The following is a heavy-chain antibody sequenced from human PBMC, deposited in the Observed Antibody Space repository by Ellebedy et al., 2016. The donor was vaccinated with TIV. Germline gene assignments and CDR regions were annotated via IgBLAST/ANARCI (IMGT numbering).Heavy chain of an antibody. Sequence: GESLKISCQGSGYSFTSYWISWVRQMPGKGLEWMGRIDPSDSYTNYSPSFQGHVTISADKSISTAYLQWSSLKASDTAMYYCVRSGSGSYPDYWGQGTLVTVSS. J-gene: IGHJ4*02. CDR3: VRSGSGSYPDY. V-gene: IGHV5-10-1*01. CDR1: GYSFTSYW. CDR2: IDPSDSYT. D-gene: IGHD3-10*01.